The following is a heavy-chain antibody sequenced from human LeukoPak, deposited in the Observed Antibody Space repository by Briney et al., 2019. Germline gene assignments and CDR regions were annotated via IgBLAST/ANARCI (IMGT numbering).Heavy chain of an antibody. V-gene: IGHV3-30*03. CDR2: ISYDGSNK. J-gene: IGHJ4*02. CDR3: ARDQHVLRYFDWLPDY. Sequence: GGSLRLSCAASGFTFSNYGMHWVRQAPGKGLEWVAVISYDGSNKYYADSVKGRFTISRDNSKNTLYLQMNSLRAEDTAVYYCARDQHVLRYFDWLPDYWGQGTLVTVSS. D-gene: IGHD3-9*01. CDR1: GFTFSNYG.